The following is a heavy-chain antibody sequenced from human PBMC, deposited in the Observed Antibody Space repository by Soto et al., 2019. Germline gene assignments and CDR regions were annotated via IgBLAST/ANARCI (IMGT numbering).Heavy chain of an antibody. J-gene: IGHJ4*02. CDR2: INHSGST. CDR3: AGRVYDFWSGYDFDY. V-gene: IGHV4-34*01. Sequence: SSETLSLTCAVYGGSFSGYYWSWIRQPPGKGLEWIGEINHSGSTNYNPSLKSRVTISVDTSKNQFSLKLSSVTAADTAVYYCAGRVYDFWSGYDFDYWGQGTLVTVSS. D-gene: IGHD3-3*01. CDR1: GGSFSGYY.